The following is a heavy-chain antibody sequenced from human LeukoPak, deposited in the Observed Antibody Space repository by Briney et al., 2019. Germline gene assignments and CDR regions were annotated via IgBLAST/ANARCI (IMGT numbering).Heavy chain of an antibody. J-gene: IGHJ4*02. Sequence: EESLKISCKTSTYSFTSYWIAWMRQMPGKGLEWMGIIYPGDSSTKYSPSFQGQVIISADKSISTAYLQWNSLKASDTAIYYCARRYTSGWTFDYWGQGTLVTVSS. CDR3: ARRYTSGWTFDY. CDR1: TYSFTSYW. CDR2: IYPGDSST. D-gene: IGHD6-19*01. V-gene: IGHV5-51*01.